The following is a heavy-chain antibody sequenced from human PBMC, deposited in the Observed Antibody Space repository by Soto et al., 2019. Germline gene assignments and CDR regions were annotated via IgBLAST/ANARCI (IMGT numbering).Heavy chain of an antibody. CDR1: GFTFDDYA. CDR3: AKWDDYGDRKEAFDI. CDR2: ISWNSGSI. V-gene: IGHV3-9*01. Sequence: EVQLVESGGGLVQPGRSLRLSCAASGFTFDDYAMHWVRQAPGKGLEWVSGISWNSGSIGYADSVKGRFNIYRDNANTSMYLQMNSLRAEDTALYYCAKWDDYGDRKEAFDIWGQGTMVTVSS. D-gene: IGHD4-17*01. J-gene: IGHJ3*02.